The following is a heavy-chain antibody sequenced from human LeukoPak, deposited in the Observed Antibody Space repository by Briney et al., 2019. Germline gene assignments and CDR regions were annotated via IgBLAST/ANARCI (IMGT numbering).Heavy chain of an antibody. CDR2: IDGDGSST. CDR3: ARGYATRGRDNSVGFDY. Sequence: GGSLRLSCAASKFTFSNYWMHWVRQAPGKGLVWVSRIDGDGSSTNYADSVKGRFTISRDNAKNTLYLQMISLRDEDTAVYYCARGYATRGRDNSVGFDYWGQGTLVTVSS. V-gene: IGHV3-74*01. D-gene: IGHD3-16*01. J-gene: IGHJ4*02. CDR1: KFTFSNYW.